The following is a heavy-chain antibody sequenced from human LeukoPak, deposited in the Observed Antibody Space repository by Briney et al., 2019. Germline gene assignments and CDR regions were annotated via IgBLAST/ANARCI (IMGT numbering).Heavy chain of an antibody. CDR3: ARSDDSHGSDY. J-gene: IGHJ4*02. CDR1: GYTFTTYY. CDR2: INPSSGGT. D-gene: IGHD3-10*01. V-gene: IGHV1-46*01. Sequence: VASVKVSCKASGYTFTTYYMHWVRQAPGQGLEWMVIINPSSGGTSYAQKFQGRVTMTRDTSTRTVYMDLSSLRSEDTAVYYCARSDDSHGSDYWGQGTLVTVSS.